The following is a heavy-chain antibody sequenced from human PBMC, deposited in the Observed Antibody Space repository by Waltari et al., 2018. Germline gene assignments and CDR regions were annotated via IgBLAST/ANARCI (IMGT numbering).Heavy chain of an antibody. CDR3: AREVSRYFIHAFDI. CDR2: IQYDESTI. J-gene: IGHJ3*02. D-gene: IGHD2-2*01. Sequence: QVQLVESGGGVVQPGRSVRLSCAVSGFRVRPYGMHWVRQSAGKGLEWVAFIQYDESTIHYADSVRGRFTVSRDTSKNMVALQMNSLTVEDSSIYFCAREVSRYFIHAFDIRGQGTMVIVSS. CDR1: GFRVRPYG. V-gene: IGHV3-33*01.